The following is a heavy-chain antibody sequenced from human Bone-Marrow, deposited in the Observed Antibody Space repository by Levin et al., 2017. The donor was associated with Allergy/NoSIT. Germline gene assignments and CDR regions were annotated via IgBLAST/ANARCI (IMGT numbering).Heavy chain of an antibody. D-gene: IGHD3-3*01. CDR1: GFTFSSYW. J-gene: IGHJ5*02. V-gene: IGHV3-7*01. Sequence: GESLKISCAASGFTFSSYWMSWVRQAPGKGLEWVANIKQDGSEKYYVDSVKGRFTISRDNAKNSLYLQMNSLRAEDTAVYYCARDIHLNFGVVITNWFDPWGQGTLVTVSS. CDR2: IKQDGSEK. CDR3: ARDIHLNFGVVITNWFDP.